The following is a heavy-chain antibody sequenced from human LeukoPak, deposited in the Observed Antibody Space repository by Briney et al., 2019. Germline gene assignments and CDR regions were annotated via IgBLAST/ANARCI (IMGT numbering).Heavy chain of an antibody. CDR1: GYTLTELS. V-gene: IGHV1-24*01. J-gene: IGHJ5*02. D-gene: IGHD2-2*01. CDR2: FDPEDGET. CDR3: ARDPPRADFGHQLHNWFDP. Sequence: ASVKVSCKVSGYTLTELSMHWVRQAPGKGLEWMGGFDPEDGETIYAQKFQGRVTMTEDTSTDTAYMELSSLRSEDTAVYYCARDPPRADFGHQLHNWFDPWGQGTLVTVSS.